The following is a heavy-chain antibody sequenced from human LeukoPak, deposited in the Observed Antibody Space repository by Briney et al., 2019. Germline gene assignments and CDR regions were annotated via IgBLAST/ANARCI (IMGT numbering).Heavy chain of an antibody. CDR3: AKLIVGATSGDY. J-gene: IGHJ4*02. CDR2: ISYDGSNK. Sequence: GGSLRLSCAASGFTFSSYGMPWVRQAPGKGLEWVAVISYDGSNKYYADSVKGRFTISRDNSKNTLYLQMNSLRAEDTAVYYCAKLIVGATSGDYWGQGTLVTVSS. D-gene: IGHD1-26*01. CDR1: GFTFSSYG. V-gene: IGHV3-30*18.